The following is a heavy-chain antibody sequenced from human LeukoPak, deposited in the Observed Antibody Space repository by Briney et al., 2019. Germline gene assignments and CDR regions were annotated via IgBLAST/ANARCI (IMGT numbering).Heavy chain of an antibody. J-gene: IGHJ2*01. CDR3: ARSGYYDSSGPHWYLDL. CDR2: IYSGGST. D-gene: IGHD3-22*01. Sequence: PGGSLRLSCAASGFTVSSNYMTWVRQAPGKGLEWVSIIYSGGSTYYADSVKGRFTISRDNSKNTLYLQMNSLRAEDTAVYYCARSGYYDSSGPHWYLDLWGRGTLVTVSS. CDR1: GFTVSSNY. V-gene: IGHV3-53*01.